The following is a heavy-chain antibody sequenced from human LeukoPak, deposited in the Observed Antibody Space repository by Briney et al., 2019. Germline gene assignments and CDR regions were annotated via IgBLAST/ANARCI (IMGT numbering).Heavy chain of an antibody. CDR1: ESNFNTYG. V-gene: IGHV3-23*01. Sequence: GGSLRLSCEASESNFNTYGMNWVRQAPGKGLEWVSGISPSGDITYYADSVKGRFTISRDNSKNTVYLQVNSLRAEDTAVFYCAKDRAWLQFWSWGQGTLVTVSS. D-gene: IGHD5-18*01. CDR3: AKDRAWLQFWS. CDR2: ISPSGDIT. J-gene: IGHJ4*02.